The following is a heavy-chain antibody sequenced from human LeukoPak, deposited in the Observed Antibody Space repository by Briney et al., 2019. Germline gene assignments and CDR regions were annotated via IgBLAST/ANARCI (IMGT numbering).Heavy chain of an antibody. Sequence: ASVKVSCKASGGTFSSYAISWVRQAPGQGLEWMGWISVYNGNTNYAQKFQGRVTMTTDISASTAYMELTSLRSDDTAVYFCARDYYGSGSYSYAFDIWGQGTMVTVSS. CDR2: ISVYNGNT. D-gene: IGHD3-10*01. J-gene: IGHJ3*02. CDR1: GGTFSSYA. CDR3: ARDYYGSGSYSYAFDI. V-gene: IGHV1-18*01.